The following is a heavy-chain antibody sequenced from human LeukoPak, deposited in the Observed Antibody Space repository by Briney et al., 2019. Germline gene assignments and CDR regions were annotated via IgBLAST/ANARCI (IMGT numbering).Heavy chain of an antibody. D-gene: IGHD1-26*01. CDR1: GGSISSSSYY. CDR2: IYYSGST. J-gene: IGHJ4*02. CDR3: ARVRVGATKFFDY. Sequence: SETLSLTCTVPGGSISSSSYYWGWIRQPPGKGLEWIGSIYYSGSTYYNPSLKSRVTISVDTSKNQFSLKLSSVTAADTAVYYCARVRVGATKFFDYWGQGTLVTVSS. V-gene: IGHV4-39*07.